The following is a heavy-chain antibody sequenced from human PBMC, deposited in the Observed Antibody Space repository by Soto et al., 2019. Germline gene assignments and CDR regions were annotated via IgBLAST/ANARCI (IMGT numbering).Heavy chain of an antibody. CDR3: ARDPFNSGYDN. Sequence: PSETLSLTCTVSGGSISSYYWSWIRQPPGKGLEWIGYIYYSGSTNYNPSLKSRVTISVDTSKNQFSLKLSSVTAADTAVYYCARDPFNSGYDNWGQGTLVTVSS. CDR1: GGSISSYY. V-gene: IGHV4-59*01. J-gene: IGHJ4*02. D-gene: IGHD5-12*01. CDR2: IYYSGST.